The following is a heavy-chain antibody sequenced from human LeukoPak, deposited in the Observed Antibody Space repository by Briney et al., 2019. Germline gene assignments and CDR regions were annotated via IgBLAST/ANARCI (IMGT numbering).Heavy chain of an antibody. CDR2: IGGRGGST. D-gene: IGHD3-16*01. V-gene: IGHV3-23*01. CDR3: GKEGGA. J-gene: IGHJ5*02. Sequence: GGSLRLSCAASGFRFSDFTMTWVRQAPGKGPEWVSAIGGRGGSTYYADSLGGRFTISRDNSKDMVYLQMNSLKVEHTATYYCGKEGGAWGQGTKVTVSS. CDR1: GFRFSDFT.